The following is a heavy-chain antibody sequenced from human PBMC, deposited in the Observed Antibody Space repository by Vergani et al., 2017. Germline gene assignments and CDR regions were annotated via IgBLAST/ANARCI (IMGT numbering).Heavy chain of an antibody. V-gene: IGHV1-3*04. CDR3: AREVVGAGDAFDI. CDR2: INTGNGNT. D-gene: IGHD2-15*01. CDR1: GYTFTSYA. J-gene: IGHJ3*02. Sequence: QVQLVQSGAEVKKPGASVKVSCKASGYTFTSYAMHWVRQAPGQRLEWMGWINTGNGNTKYSQKFQGRVTITRDTSASTAYMELSSLRSEDTAVYYCAREVVGAGDAFDIWGQGTMVTVSS.